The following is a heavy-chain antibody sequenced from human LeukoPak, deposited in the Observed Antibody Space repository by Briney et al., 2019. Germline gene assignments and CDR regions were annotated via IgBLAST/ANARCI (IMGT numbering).Heavy chain of an antibody. CDR1: GFTFNSYG. CDR2: IRYDGSKS. J-gene: IGHJ3*02. CDR3: AKDGGSGSYFAFYI. D-gene: IGHD1-26*01. V-gene: IGHV3-30*02. Sequence: GGSLRLSCAASGFTFNSYGMHWVRQAPGKGLEWVAFIRYDGSKSYFADSVKGRFALSRDSSKNTLYLQMSSLRPEDTAVYFCAKDGGSGSYFAFYIWGQGTMVTVSS.